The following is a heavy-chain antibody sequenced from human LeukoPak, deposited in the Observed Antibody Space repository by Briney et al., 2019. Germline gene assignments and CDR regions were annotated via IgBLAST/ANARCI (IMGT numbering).Heavy chain of an antibody. CDR3: ARVRIGGYCGGDCYSPDY. Sequence: PGGSLRLSCAASGFTFSSYVMHWVRQAPGKGLEWVALIWYDGSNKYYADSVKGGFTISRDNSKNTLYLQRNSLRAEDTAMYYCARVRIGGYCGGDCYSPDYWGQGTLVTVSS. CDR1: GFTFSSYV. J-gene: IGHJ4*02. D-gene: IGHD2-21*02. CDR2: IWYDGSNK. V-gene: IGHV3-33*01.